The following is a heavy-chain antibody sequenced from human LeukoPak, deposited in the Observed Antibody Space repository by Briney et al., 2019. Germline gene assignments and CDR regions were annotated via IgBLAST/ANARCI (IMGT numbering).Heavy chain of an antibody. V-gene: IGHV3-7*01. J-gene: IGHJ4*02. CDR2: IKQDGSEK. D-gene: IGHD4-17*01. CDR1: GFTFSSYW. Sequence: GGSLRLSCAASGFTFSSYWMSWVRQAPGKGLEWVANIKQDGSEKYYVDSVKGRLTISRDNAKNSLYLQMNSLRAEDTAVYYCARDPPSTTVTGYFDYWGQGTLVTVSS. CDR3: ARDPPSTTVTGYFDY.